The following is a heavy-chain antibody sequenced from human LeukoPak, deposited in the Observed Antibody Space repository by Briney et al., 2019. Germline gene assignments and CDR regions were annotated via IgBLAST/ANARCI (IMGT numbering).Heavy chain of an antibody. CDR1: GYTFTSYD. Sequence: ASVKVSCKASGYTFTSYDINWVRQAPGQGLEWMGIINPSGGSTSYAQKFQGRVTMTRDTSTSTVYMELSSLRSEDTAVYYCAREMIGIAVAGDYYYYGMDVWGQGTTVTVSS. V-gene: IGHV1-46*01. CDR2: INPSGGST. D-gene: IGHD6-19*01. J-gene: IGHJ6*02. CDR3: AREMIGIAVAGDYYYYGMDV.